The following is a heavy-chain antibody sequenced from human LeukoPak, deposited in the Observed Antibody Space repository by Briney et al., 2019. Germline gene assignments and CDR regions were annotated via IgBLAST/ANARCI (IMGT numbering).Heavy chain of an antibody. CDR3: AKGSKVVLIRRDHYMYV. J-gene: IGHJ6*03. CDR2: IHSDGSNK. Sequence: GGSLRLSCAASGFTFSSYGMHWVRQAPGKGLEWVAFIHSDGSNKYYADSVKGRFTISRENSKNTLYLQMNSLRAEDTAVYHCAKGSKVVLIRRDHYMYVWGKGTTVTISS. V-gene: IGHV3-30*02. D-gene: IGHD3-22*01. CDR1: GFTFSSYG.